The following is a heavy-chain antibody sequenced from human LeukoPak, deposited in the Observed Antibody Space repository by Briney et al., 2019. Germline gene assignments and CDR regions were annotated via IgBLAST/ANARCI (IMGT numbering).Heavy chain of an antibody. CDR2: ISYDGSKK. CDR1: GFTFNTYG. J-gene: IGHJ3*02. CDR3: ARDRSGSYYVAFDI. D-gene: IGHD1-26*01. V-gene: IGHV3-30*03. Sequence: GRSLRLSCAASGFTFNTYGMHWVRQAPGKGLEWVAVISYDGSKKYYADSVKGRFTISRDNAENTLYVQMNSLRAEDTAVYYCARDRSGSYYVAFDIWGQGTMVTVSS.